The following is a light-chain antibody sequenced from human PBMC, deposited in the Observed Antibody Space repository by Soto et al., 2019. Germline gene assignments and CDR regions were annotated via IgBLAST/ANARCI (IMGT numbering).Light chain of an antibody. CDR3: QQYDKYST. V-gene: IGKV1-5*01. Sequence: IQMTQSPSTLSASVGGTVSISCRASQSISVSLAWYQQKPGKAPRLLIYDASTLQGGVPSRFSGRGSGTEFTLTVTSLQPEDFASYFCQQYDKYSTFGHGTKVDVK. CDR2: DAS. J-gene: IGKJ1*01. CDR1: QSISVS.